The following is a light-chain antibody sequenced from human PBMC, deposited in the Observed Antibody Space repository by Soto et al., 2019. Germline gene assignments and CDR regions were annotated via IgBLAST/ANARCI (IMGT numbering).Light chain of an antibody. J-gene: IGKJ1*01. CDR2: GVS. Sequence: EIVLTQSPGTLSLSPGERAALSCRASRSLSSTSLAWYQQRPGQAPRLLIYGVSSRATGIPDRFSGSGSGTDFTLTSNRLAPDDFAVYYCQQYGSSPRTFGQGTKVEIK. CDR1: RSLSSTS. CDR3: QQYGSSPRT. V-gene: IGKV3-20*01.